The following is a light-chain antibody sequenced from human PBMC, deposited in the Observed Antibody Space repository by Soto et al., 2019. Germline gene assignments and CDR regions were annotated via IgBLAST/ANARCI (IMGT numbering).Light chain of an antibody. CDR3: CSYGSDNTYL. Sequence: ALSQPASVSGSPGQSITISCTGTSSDVGTYGFVSWYQQTPGKAPKVLIYEASKRPSGVSSRFSGSKSGNTASLTISGLEAEDEADYYCCSYGSDNTYLFGTGTKV. CDR1: SSDVGTYGF. J-gene: IGLJ1*01. V-gene: IGLV2-23*01. CDR2: EAS.